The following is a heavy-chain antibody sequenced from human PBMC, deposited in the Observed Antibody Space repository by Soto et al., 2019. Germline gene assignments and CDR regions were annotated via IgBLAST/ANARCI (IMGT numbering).Heavy chain of an antibody. V-gene: IGHV1-69*06. Sequence: QVQLVQSGAEVKKPGSSVKVSCKASGGAFRSYTISWVRQAPGQGLEWMGGITPIFGAANYAQKFEGRVTISADKSTTTAYMELSNLTSEDTAVYYCARVSVDVPEWGQGTLITVSS. J-gene: IGHJ4*02. CDR2: ITPIFGAA. CDR1: GGAFRSYT. D-gene: IGHD5-12*01. CDR3: ARVSVDVPE.